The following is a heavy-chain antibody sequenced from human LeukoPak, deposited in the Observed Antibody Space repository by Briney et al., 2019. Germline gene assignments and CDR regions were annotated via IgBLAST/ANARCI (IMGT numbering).Heavy chain of an antibody. D-gene: IGHD2-15*01. CDR1: GFTFSSYA. CDR2: ISYEGSNK. J-gene: IGHJ5*02. Sequence: GRSLRLFCAASGFTFSSYAMHWVRQAPGKGLEWVAVISYEGSNKYYADSVKGRFTISRDNSKNTLYLQMNSLRAEDTAVYYCARPNCSGGSCYGHNWFDPWGQGTLVTVSS. CDR3: ARPNCSGGSCYGHNWFDP. V-gene: IGHV3-30-3*01.